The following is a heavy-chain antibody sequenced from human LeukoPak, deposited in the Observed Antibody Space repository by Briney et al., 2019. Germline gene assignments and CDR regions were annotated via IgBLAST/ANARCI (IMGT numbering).Heavy chain of an antibody. CDR1: GGSFSGYY. D-gene: IGHD6-13*01. CDR3: ARAAGYSSSWYSGGYWYFDL. V-gene: IGHV4-34*01. J-gene: IGHJ2*01. CDR2: INHSGST. Sequence: SETLSLTCAVYGGSFSGYYWSWLRQPPGKGLEWIGEINHSGSTNYNPSLKSRVTISVDTSKNQFSLKLSSVTAADTAVYYCARAAGYSSSWYSGGYWYFDLWGRGTLVTVSS.